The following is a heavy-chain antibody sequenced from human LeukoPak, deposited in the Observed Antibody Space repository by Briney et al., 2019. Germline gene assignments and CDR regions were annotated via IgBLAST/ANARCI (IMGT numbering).Heavy chain of an antibody. J-gene: IGHJ4*02. V-gene: IGHV3-23*01. Sequence: GGSLRLSCAASGFTFSSYAMSWVRQAPGKGLEWVSSITSSGAATYYADSVKGRFTISRDNSDNTLYLQMNSLRAEDTSVYYCAKDRPNYYGSNGHYYKLNGDCWGQGTLVTVSS. CDR1: GFTFSSYA. CDR2: ITSSGAAT. D-gene: IGHD3-22*01. CDR3: AKDRPNYYGSNGHYYKLNGDC.